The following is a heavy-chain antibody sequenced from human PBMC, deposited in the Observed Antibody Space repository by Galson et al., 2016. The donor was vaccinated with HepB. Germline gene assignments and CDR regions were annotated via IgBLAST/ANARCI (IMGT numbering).Heavy chain of an antibody. CDR3: AREGDYYHISGYSVYFDY. J-gene: IGHJ4*02. V-gene: IGHV7-4-1*02. CDR1: GYTFTSYS. CDR2: INTNTGNP. Sequence: SVKVSCKASGYTFTSYSMNWVRQAPGQGLEWMGWINTNTGNPTYAQGFTGRFVFSLDTSISTAYLQISSLKAEDTAVYYCAREGDYYHISGYSVYFDYWGQGTLVTVSS. D-gene: IGHD3-22*01.